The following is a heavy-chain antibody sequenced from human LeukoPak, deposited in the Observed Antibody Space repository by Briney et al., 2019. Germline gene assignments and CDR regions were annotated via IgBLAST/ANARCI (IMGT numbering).Heavy chain of an antibody. Sequence: GGSLRLSCTASGYIFSDYSMHWVRQTPGKGLEWISYISYTTTAIYYADSVKGRFTISRDNAKNSLYLLMNSLRDEDTAVYYCARDASFGADWRFWGRGTLVTVSP. CDR2: ISYTTTAI. J-gene: IGHJ4*02. CDR1: GYIFSDYS. CDR3: ARDASFGADWRF. V-gene: IGHV3-48*02. D-gene: IGHD3-16*01.